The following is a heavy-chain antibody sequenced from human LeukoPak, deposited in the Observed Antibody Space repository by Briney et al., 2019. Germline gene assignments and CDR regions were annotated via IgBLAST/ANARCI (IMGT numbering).Heavy chain of an antibody. CDR1: GFTFSTYS. J-gene: IGHJ4*02. V-gene: IGHV3-48*02. Sequence: GGSLRLSCAASGFTFSTYSMNWVRQAPGKGLEWVSYISSSSSTIYYADSVKGRFTISRDNAKNSLYLQMNSLRDEDTAVFYCARGKKKAMITFGGIIIPPFDYWGQGTLVTVSS. CDR2: ISSSSSTI. D-gene: IGHD3-16*01. CDR3: ARGKKKAMITFGGIIIPPFDY.